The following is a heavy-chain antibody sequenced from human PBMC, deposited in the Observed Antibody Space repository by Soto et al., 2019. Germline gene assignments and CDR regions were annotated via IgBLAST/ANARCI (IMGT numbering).Heavy chain of an antibody. D-gene: IGHD3-22*01. V-gene: IGHV1-69*13. CDR2: IIPIFGTA. CDR1: GGTFSSYA. J-gene: IGHJ3*02. Sequence: ASVKVSCKVSGGTFSSYAISWVRQAPGQGLEWMGGIIPIFGTANYAQKVQGRVTITADESTSTAYMELSSLRSEDTAVYYCARQYYYDSSYHAFDIWGQGTMVTVSS. CDR3: ARQYYYDSSYHAFDI.